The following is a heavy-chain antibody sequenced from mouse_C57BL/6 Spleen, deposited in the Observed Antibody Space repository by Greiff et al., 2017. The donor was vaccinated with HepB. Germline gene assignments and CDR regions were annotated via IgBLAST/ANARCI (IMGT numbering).Heavy chain of an antibody. CDR2: IYPRSGNT. CDR3: ARKDYGSSLYYAMDY. Sequence: VKLMESGAELARPGASVKLSCKASGYTFTSYGISWVKQRTGQGLEWIGEIYPRSGNTYYNEKFKGKATLTADKSSSTAYMELRSLTSEDSAVYFCARKDYGSSLYYAMDYWGQGTSVTVSS. V-gene: IGHV1-81*01. J-gene: IGHJ4*01. D-gene: IGHD1-1*01. CDR1: GYTFTSYG.